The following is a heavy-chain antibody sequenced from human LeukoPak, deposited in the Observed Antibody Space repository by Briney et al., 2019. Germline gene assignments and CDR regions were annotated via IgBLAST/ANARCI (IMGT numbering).Heavy chain of an antibody. CDR1: GGSVSNGSYY. CDR2: IYHSGST. D-gene: IGHD3-22*01. Sequence: SETLSLTCTVSGGSVSNGSYYWGWIRQPPGKGLEWIGSIYHSGSTNYNPSLKSRVTISVDTSKNQFSLKLSSVTAADTAVYYCARGGAVKYYYDSSGYQVDYWGQGTLVTVSS. CDR3: ARGGAVKYYYDSSGYQVDY. V-gene: IGHV4-39*07. J-gene: IGHJ4*02.